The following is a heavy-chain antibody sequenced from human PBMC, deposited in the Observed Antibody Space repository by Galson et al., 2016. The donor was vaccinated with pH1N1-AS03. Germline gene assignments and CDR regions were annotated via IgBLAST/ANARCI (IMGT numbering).Heavy chain of an antibody. Sequence: SVKVSCKASGYNFVTYGITWVRQGPGQGLEWMGWINPYSTNTNYAKKVQDRVTMTADTSTTTAHLDLRNLGSDDTAVYYCARVVAGRPFLTDYWGQETLVIVSS. J-gene: IGHJ4*02. CDR3: ARVVAGRPFLTDY. CDR1: GYNFVTYG. V-gene: IGHV1-18*01. D-gene: IGHD6-6*01. CDR2: INPYSTNT.